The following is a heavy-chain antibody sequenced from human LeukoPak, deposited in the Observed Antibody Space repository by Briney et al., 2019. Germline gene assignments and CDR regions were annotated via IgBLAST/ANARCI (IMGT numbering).Heavy chain of an antibody. J-gene: IGHJ6*03. V-gene: IGHV4-34*01. CDR3: ASIGYIYGHNYYYMDV. D-gene: IGHD5-18*01. Sequence: SETLSLTCAVYGGSFSGYYWSWIRQPPGKGLEWIGEINHSGSTNYNPSLKSRVTISVGTSKNQFSLKLSSVTAADTAVYYCASIGYIYGHNYYYMDVWGKGTTVTISS. CDR2: INHSGST. CDR1: GGSFSGYY.